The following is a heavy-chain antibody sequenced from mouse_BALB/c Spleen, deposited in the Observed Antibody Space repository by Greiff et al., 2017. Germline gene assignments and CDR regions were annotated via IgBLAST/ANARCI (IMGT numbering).Heavy chain of an antibody. J-gene: IGHJ4*01. CDR2: ISSGSSTI. CDR1: GFTFSSLG. CDR3: ARSNRYDDGDAMDY. D-gene: IGHD2-14*01. Sequence: EVQVVESGGGLVQPGGSRKLSCAASGFTFSSLGMHWVRQAPEKGLEWVAYISSGSSTIYYADTVKGRLTISRDNPKNTLFLQMTSLRSEDTAMYYCARSNRYDDGDAMDYWGQGTSVTVSS. V-gene: IGHV5-17*02.